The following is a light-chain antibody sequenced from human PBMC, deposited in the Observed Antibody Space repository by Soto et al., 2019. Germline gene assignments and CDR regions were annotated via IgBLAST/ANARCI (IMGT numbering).Light chain of an antibody. Sequence: DIVLTQSPDSLAVSLGERATINCKSSQNILYSSNNKNYLAWYQQKPGQPPSLLFYWASTRGSGVPDRFSGSASGTDFTLTISSLQAEDVAVYYCQQYYNIPHTFGQGTKLEIK. CDR2: WAS. CDR3: QQYYNIPHT. CDR1: QNILYSSNNKNY. V-gene: IGKV4-1*01. J-gene: IGKJ2*01.